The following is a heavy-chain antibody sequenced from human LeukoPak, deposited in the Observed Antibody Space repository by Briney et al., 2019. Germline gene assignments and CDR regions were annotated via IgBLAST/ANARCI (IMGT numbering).Heavy chain of an antibody. CDR2: ISSSSSTI. J-gene: IGHJ6*03. CDR3: AREVSSSWYRFLHYYYYMDV. CDR1: GFTFSDYY. Sequence: GGSLRLSCAASGFTFSDYYMSWIRQAPGKGLEWVSYISSSSSTIYYADSVKGRFTISRDNAKNSLYLQMNSLRAEDTAVYYCAREVSSSWYRFLHYYYYMDVWGKGTTVTVSS. V-gene: IGHV3-11*04. D-gene: IGHD6-13*01.